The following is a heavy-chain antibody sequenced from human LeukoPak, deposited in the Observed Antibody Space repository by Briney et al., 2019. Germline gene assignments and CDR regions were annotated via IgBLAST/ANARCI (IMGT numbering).Heavy chain of an antibody. Sequence: GGSLRLSCAASGFTFSSYGMHWVRQAPGKGLEWVAFIRYDGSNKYYADSVKGRFTISRDNSKNTLYLQMNSLRAEDMAVYYCARAGYCSGGSCYGYFQHWGQGTLVTVSS. J-gene: IGHJ1*01. V-gene: IGHV3-30*02. CDR3: ARAGYCSGGSCYGYFQH. D-gene: IGHD2-15*01. CDR1: GFTFSSYG. CDR2: IRYDGSNK.